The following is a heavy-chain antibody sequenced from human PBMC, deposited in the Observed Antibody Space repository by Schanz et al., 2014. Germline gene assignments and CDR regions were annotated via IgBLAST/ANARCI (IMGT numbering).Heavy chain of an antibody. D-gene: IGHD3-10*01. CDR1: GFTFSSYS. CDR3: AKGRFGELSAFDI. Sequence: EVQLLESGGGLAQPGGSLRLSCAASGFTFSSYSMNWVRQAPGKGLEWVSALSEGGGGTHYADSVTGRFTISRDNAKNTLYLQMNTLRAEDTAVYYCAKGRFGELSAFDIWGQGTMVTVSS. CDR2: LSEGGGGT. J-gene: IGHJ3*02. V-gene: IGHV3-23*01.